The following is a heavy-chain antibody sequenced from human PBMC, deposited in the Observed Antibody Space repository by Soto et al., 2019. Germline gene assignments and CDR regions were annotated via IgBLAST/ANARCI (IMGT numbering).Heavy chain of an antibody. V-gene: IGHV4-31*02. J-gene: IGHJ6*02. CDR3: ARSGGNSYYYGMDV. D-gene: IGHD3-10*01. CDR1: GGSISSGGYY. Sequence: QVQLQESGPGLVKPSQTLSLTCSVSGGSISSGGYYWSWIRHPPGKDLERIGYIYYSANTHYNPSLKGRVSISADTSKNQFSLNLSSVTAADTAVYYCARSGGNSYYYGMDVWGQGTTVTVSS. CDR2: IYYSANT.